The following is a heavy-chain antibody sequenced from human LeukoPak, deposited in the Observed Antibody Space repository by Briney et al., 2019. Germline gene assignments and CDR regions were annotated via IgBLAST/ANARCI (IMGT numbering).Heavy chain of an antibody. D-gene: IGHD5-24*01. J-gene: IGHJ3*01. CDR2: ISGPGPST. V-gene: IGHV3-23*01. Sequence: GGSLRLSCAASGFSFRRYAMNWVRQAPGRGLEWVAVISGPGPSTVYADSVKGRFTISRDNSKNTLFLQLDSMRVEDTAIYYCAKEEMPHAFDLWGQGTMVTVSS. CDR3: AKEEMPHAFDL. CDR1: GFSFRRYA.